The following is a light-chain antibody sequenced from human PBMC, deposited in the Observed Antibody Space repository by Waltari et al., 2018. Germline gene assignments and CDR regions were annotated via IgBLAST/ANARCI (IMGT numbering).Light chain of an antibody. J-gene: IGKJ2*01. CDR1: QHITYN. CDR2: GAS. CDR3: QQYNDWPPAYT. Sequence: IVLTQSPATLSVSPGASVSISCRASQHITYNLAWYQQKPGPAPRLLIFGASTRATGVPARFSVSGSGTDFTLTISTLQSEDFAVYSCQQYNDWPPAYTFGQGTKLEIK. V-gene: IGKV3-15*01.